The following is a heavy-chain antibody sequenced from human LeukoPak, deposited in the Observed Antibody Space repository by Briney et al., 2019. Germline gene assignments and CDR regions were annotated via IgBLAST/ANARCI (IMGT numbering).Heavy chain of an antibody. D-gene: IGHD2-2*01. CDR2: VWYGGSNK. J-gene: IGHJ3*02. CDR1: GFAFSSYG. V-gene: IGHV3-30*02. CDR3: AKGGGPAARGGAFDI. Sequence: PGGSLRLSCAASGFAFSSYGMHWVRQAPGKGLEWVAVVWYGGSNKYYADSVEGRFTISRDNSKNTLYLQMNSLRAEDTAVYYCAKGGGPAARGGAFDIWGQGTMVTVSS.